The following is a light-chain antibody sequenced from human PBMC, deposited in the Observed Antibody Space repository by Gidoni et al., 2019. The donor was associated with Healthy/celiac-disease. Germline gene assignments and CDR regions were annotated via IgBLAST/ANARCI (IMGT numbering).Light chain of an antibody. Sequence: DSVMTQSPDSLAVSLGERATINCKSSQSVLYSSNNKNYLAWYQQKPGQPPKLLIYWASTRESVVPDRFSGSGSGTAFTLTISSLQAESVAVYYCQQYYSTPFTFGPGTKVDIK. CDR2: WAS. V-gene: IGKV4-1*01. CDR1: QSVLYSSNNKNY. J-gene: IGKJ3*01. CDR3: QQYYSTPFT.